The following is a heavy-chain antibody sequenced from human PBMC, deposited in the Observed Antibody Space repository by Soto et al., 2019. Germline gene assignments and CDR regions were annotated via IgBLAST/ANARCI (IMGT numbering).Heavy chain of an antibody. CDR3: ARHTILGVVPTLPHSYYYVMDV. J-gene: IGHJ6*02. Sequence: SETLSLTCAVSGGSISSGGYSWSWIRQPPGKGLEWIGYIYHSGSTYYNPSLKSRVTISADKSINTAYLQWSSLKASDTAMYYCARHTILGVVPTLPHSYYYVMDVWGQGTTVTVSS. V-gene: IGHV4-30-2*01. CDR1: GGSISSGGYS. D-gene: IGHD3-3*01. CDR2: IYHSGST.